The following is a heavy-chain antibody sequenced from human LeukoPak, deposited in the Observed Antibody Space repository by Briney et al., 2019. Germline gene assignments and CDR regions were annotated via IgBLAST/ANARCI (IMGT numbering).Heavy chain of an antibody. Sequence: ASVKVSCKASGYTFTSYGISWVRQAPGQGLEGMGWISAYNGNTNYAQKLQGRVTITTDTSTSTANMELRSLRSDDTAVYYCARDLRYYYYKGIIKRVSVVYGYWGQGTLVTVSS. CDR3: ARDLRYYYYKGIIKRVSVVYGY. CDR1: GYTFTSYG. CDR2: ISAYNGNT. D-gene: IGHD3-22*01. J-gene: IGHJ4*02. V-gene: IGHV1-18*01.